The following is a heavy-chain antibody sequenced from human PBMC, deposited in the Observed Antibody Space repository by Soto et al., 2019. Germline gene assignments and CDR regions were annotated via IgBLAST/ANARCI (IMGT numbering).Heavy chain of an antibody. Sequence: PAASVKVSCKASGYTFTSYGISWVRQAPGQGLEWMGWISAYNGNTNYAQKLQGRVTMTTDTSTSTAYMELRSLRSDDTAVYYCARVKYCTNGVCFSPGGRPYGMDVWGQGTTVTVSS. J-gene: IGHJ6*02. CDR1: GYTFTSYG. CDR2: ISAYNGNT. V-gene: IGHV1-18*01. D-gene: IGHD2-8*01. CDR3: ARVKYCTNGVCFSPGGRPYGMDV.